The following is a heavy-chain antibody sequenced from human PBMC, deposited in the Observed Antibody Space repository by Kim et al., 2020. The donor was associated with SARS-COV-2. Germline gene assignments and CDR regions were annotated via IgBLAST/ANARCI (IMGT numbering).Heavy chain of an antibody. Sequence: SETLSLTCTVSGGSISSSSYYWGWIRQPPGKGLEWIGSIYYSGSTYYNPSLKSRVTISVDTSKNQFSLKLSSVTAADTAVYYCARDPVEMATITLRGAFDIWGQGTMVTVSS. D-gene: IGHD5-12*01. CDR3: ARDPVEMATITLRGAFDI. CDR1: GGSISSSSYY. V-gene: IGHV4-39*07. J-gene: IGHJ3*02. CDR2: IYYSGST.